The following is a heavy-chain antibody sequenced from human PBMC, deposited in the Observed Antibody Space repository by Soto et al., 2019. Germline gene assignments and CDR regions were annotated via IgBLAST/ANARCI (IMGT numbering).Heavy chain of an antibody. CDR3: PREDDYVWGSYSLVDY. J-gene: IGHJ4*02. CDR2: IWYDGSNK. D-gene: IGHD3-16*02. CDR1: GFTFSSYG. V-gene: IGHV3-33*01. Sequence: GGSLRLSCAASGFTFSSYGMHWVRQAPGKGLEWVAVIWYDGSNKYYADSVKGRFTISRDNSKNTLYLQMNSLRAEDTAVYYCPREDDYVWGSYSLVDYWGQGTLVTVSS.